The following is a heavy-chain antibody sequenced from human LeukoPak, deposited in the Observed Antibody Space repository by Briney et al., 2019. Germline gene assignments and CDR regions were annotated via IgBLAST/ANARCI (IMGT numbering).Heavy chain of an antibody. V-gene: IGHV4-59*01. CDR3: AREWRGYGSGSYLGDAFDI. Sequence: SETLSLTCTVSGGSISSYYWSWIRQPPGKGLEWIGYIYYSGSTNYNPSLKSRVTISVDTSKNQFSLKLSSVTAADTAVYYCAREWRGYGSGSYLGDAFDIWGQGTMVTV. CDR1: GGSISSYY. CDR2: IYYSGST. J-gene: IGHJ3*02. D-gene: IGHD3-10*01.